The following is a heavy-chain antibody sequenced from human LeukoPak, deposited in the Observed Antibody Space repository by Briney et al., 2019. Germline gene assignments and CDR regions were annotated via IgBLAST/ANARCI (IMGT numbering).Heavy chain of an antibody. J-gene: IGHJ4*02. V-gene: IGHV3-23*01. Sequence: EPGGSLRLSCAASGFTFSSYAMSWVRQAPGKGLEWVSAISGSGGSTYYADSVKGRFTISRDNSKNTLYLQMNSLRAEDTAVYYCAKDLWSIAAAGIDYWGQGTLVTVSS. D-gene: IGHD6-13*01. CDR1: GFTFSSYA. CDR2: ISGSGGST. CDR3: AKDLWSIAAAGIDY.